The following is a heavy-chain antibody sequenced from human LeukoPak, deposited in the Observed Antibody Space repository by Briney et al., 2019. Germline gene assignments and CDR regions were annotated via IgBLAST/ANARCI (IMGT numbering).Heavy chain of an antibody. CDR3: ARLNYDFWSGYPPGEWFDP. Sequence: PSETLSLTCTVSGGSISSYYWSWIRQPPGKGLEWIGYIYYSGSTNYNPSLKSRVTISVDTSKNQFSLKLSSVTAADTAVYYCARLNYDFWSGYPPGEWFDPWAREPWSPSPQ. J-gene: IGHJ5*02. CDR1: GGSISSYY. CDR2: IYYSGST. D-gene: IGHD3-3*01. V-gene: IGHV4-59*01.